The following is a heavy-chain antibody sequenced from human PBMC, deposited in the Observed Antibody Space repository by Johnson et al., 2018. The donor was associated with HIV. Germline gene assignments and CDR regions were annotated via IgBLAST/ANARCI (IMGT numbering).Heavy chain of an antibody. CDR2: IYSGGST. D-gene: IGHD3-22*01. CDR1: GFTVSSNY. V-gene: IGHV3-66*02. CDR3: AKRGSTMIGGAGAFDI. Sequence: VQLVQSAGDLVQPGGSLRLSCAASGFTVSSNYMSWVRQAPGKGLAWVSVIYSGGSTYYADSVKGRFTISRYNSKNTLYLQMNSLRAEDTAVYYCAKRGSTMIGGAGAFDIWGQGTMVTVSP. J-gene: IGHJ3*02.